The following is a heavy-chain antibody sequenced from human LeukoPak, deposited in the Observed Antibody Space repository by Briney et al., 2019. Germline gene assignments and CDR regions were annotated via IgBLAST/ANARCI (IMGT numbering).Heavy chain of an antibody. V-gene: IGHV3-53*01. J-gene: IGHJ3*02. Sequence: GGSLRLSCAASGFTVSSNYMSWVRQAPGKGLEWVSVIYSGGSTYYADSVKGRFTISRDSSKNTLYLQMNSLRAEDTAVYYCAREQGRSNAFDIWGQGTMVTVSS. D-gene: IGHD1-26*01. CDR2: IYSGGST. CDR3: AREQGRSNAFDI. CDR1: GFTVSSNY.